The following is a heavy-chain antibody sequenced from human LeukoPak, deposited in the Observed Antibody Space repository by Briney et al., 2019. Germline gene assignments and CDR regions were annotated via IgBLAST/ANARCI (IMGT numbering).Heavy chain of an antibody. CDR3: ARDTAGTRPDCLDY. CDR1: GGTFSSYA. D-gene: IGHD5-18*01. J-gene: IGHJ4*02. V-gene: IGHV1-69*13. CDR2: IIPIFGTA. Sequence: SVKVSCKASGGTFSSYAISWVRQAPGQGLEWMGGIIPIFGTANYAQKFQGRVTITADESTSTAYMELSSLRSEDTAVYYCARDTAGTRPDCLDYWGQGTLVTVSS.